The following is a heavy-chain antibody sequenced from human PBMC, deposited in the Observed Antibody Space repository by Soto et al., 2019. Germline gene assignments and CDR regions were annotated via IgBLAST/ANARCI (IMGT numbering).Heavy chain of an antibody. CDR2: IYHSGST. Sequence: SETLSLTCAVSGYSIRSGYYWGWIRQPPGKGLEWIGSIYHSGSTCYSPSLKSRVFISVDTSKNQFSLKLNSVTAADTAVYYCARGGGVGADYWGQGTLVTVSS. D-gene: IGHD1-26*01. J-gene: IGHJ4*02. V-gene: IGHV4-38-2*01. CDR3: ARGGGVGADY. CDR1: GYSIRSGYY.